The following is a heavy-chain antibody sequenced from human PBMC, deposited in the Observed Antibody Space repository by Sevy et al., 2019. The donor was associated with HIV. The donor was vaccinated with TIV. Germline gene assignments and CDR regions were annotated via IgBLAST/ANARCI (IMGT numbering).Heavy chain of an antibody. CDR1: GFTFSSYS. Sequence: GGSLRLSCVASGFTFSSYSMNWVRQAPGKGLEWVSYISSSSDSSRTLYYEDAVKGRFSISRDNAKKSVHLQMTSLRVEDTAVYYCARPDLSGWYFDFWGHGTLVTVSS. D-gene: IGHD6-19*01. V-gene: IGHV3-48*01. J-gene: IGHJ4*01. CDR3: ARPDLSGWYFDF. CDR2: ISSSSDSSRTL.